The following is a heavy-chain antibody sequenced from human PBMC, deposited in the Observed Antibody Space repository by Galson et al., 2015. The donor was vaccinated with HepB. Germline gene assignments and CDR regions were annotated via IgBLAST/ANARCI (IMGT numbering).Heavy chain of an antibody. CDR1: GFTFSTYW. CDR3: ARDSRATFGEPNWFDP. CDR2: INSDGSST. Sequence: SLRLSCAASGFTFSTYWMHWVRQAPGKGLVWVSRINSDGSSTTYADSVKGRFIISRDNAKNSLFLQMNSLRVEDTAVYYCARDSRATFGEPNWFDPWGQGTLVIVSS. V-gene: IGHV3-74*01. D-gene: IGHD3-3*01. J-gene: IGHJ5*02.